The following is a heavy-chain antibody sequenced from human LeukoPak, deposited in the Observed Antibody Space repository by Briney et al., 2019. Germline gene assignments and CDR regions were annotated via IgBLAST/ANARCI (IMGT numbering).Heavy chain of an antibody. Sequence: PSETLSLTCAVSGYSVSAGYYWGWIRQSPGKGLEWIGSISHRGTTNHNPSLKSRIIISLDTSKNQFSLSLTSVTAADTATYYCTREQAGTIVDDWGQGTLVTVSS. CDR2: ISHRGTT. CDR1: GYSVSAGYY. D-gene: IGHD1-1*01. V-gene: IGHV4-38-2*02. J-gene: IGHJ4*02. CDR3: TREQAGTIVDD.